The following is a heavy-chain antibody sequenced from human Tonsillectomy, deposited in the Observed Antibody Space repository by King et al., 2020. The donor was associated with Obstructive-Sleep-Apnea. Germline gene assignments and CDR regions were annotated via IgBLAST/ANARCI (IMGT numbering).Heavy chain of an antibody. CDR1: GFRFSSFW. D-gene: IGHD3-10*01. V-gene: IGHV3-7*01. CDR3: ARDVEAVDYYYGMDV. J-gene: IGHJ6*02. CDR2: INQDGSGK. Sequence: VQLVESGGGLVQPGGSLRLSCAASGFRFSSFWMSWVRQAPGQGLEWVAYINQDGSGKYYVDSVRGRFTISSDNAKTLLYLQMNSQRVEDTAVYYCARDVEAVDYYYGMDVWGQGTTVTVSS.